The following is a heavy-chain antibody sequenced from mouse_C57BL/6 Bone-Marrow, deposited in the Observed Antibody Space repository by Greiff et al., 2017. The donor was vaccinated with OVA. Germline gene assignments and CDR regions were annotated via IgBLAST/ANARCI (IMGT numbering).Heavy chain of an antibody. D-gene: IGHD4-1*01. V-gene: IGHV5-4*03. J-gene: IGHJ4*01. CDR3: ARKGTGRDYAMDY. Sequence: EVKVEESGGGLVKPGGSLKLSCAASGFTFSSYAMSWVRQTPEKRLEWVATISDGGSYTYYPDNVKGRFTISRDNAKNNLYLQMSHLKSEDTAMYYCARKGTGRDYAMDYWGQGTSVTVSS. CDR2: ISDGGSYT. CDR1: GFTFSSYA.